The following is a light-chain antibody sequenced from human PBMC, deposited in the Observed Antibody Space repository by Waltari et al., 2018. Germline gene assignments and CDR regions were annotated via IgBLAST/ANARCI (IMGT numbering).Light chain of an antibody. CDR2: VNSDGSH. CDR1: SGHSSYV. V-gene: IGLV4-69*01. J-gene: IGLJ3*02. CDR3: QTWGTGSPSGV. Sequence: QLVLTQPPSASASLGASVKLTCTLSSGHSSYVIAWHQHQPGKGPRYLMKVNSDGSHFKGDGIPDRVSGSSSAAERYLTISSLQAEDDADYYCQTWGTGSPSGVFGGGTKLTVL.